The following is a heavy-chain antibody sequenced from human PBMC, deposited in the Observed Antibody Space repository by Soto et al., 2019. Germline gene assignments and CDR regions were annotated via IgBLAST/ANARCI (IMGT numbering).Heavy chain of an antibody. J-gene: IGHJ4*02. Sequence: QITLKESGPTLAQPTQTLTLTCTFSGFPLSTSGVGVGWIRQPPGKALEWLALIYWDDDKRYRPSLKSRLTITKDTSKNQVVLTMTNMDPVDTATYFCALLRYFDWLLVYWGQGTLVTVSS. V-gene: IGHV2-5*02. D-gene: IGHD3-9*01. CDR2: IYWDDDK. CDR3: ALLRYFDWLLVY. CDR1: GFPLSTSGVG.